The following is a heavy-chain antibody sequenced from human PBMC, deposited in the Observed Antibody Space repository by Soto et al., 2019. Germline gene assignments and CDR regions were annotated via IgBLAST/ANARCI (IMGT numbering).Heavy chain of an antibody. D-gene: IGHD4-17*01. CDR2: FDPEDGET. CDR3: ATNIRRADYGDYYAFAI. V-gene: IGHV1-24*01. Sequence: GASVKVSCKGSGYTLTELSMHWVRHAPGKGLEWMGGFDPEDGETIYAQKFQGRVTMTEDTSTDTAYMELSSLRSEDTAVYYCATNIRRADYGDYYAFAIWGQGTMVTVSS. CDR1: GYTLTELS. J-gene: IGHJ3*02.